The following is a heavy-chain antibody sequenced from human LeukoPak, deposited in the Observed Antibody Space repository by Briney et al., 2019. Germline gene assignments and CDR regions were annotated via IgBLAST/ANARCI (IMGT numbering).Heavy chain of an antibody. V-gene: IGHV1-69*06. CDR3: ARGLLWFGELPYYYYGMDV. CDR2: IIPIFGTA. D-gene: IGHD3-10*01. CDR1: GGTFSSYA. J-gene: IGHJ6*04. Sequence: SVKVSCKASGGTFSSYAGSWVRQAPGQGLEWMGGIIPIFGTANYAQKFQGRVTITADKSTSTAYMELSSLRSEDTAVYYCARGLLWFGELPYYYYGMDVWGKGTTVTVSS.